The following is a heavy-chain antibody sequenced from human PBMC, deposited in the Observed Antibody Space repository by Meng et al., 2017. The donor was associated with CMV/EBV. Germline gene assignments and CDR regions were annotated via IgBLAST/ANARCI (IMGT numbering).Heavy chain of an antibody. CDR1: GFSLSTSGVG. CDR3: AHRRQHLQGRGFDY. D-gene: IGHD3-10*01. V-gene: IGHV2-5*01. Sequence: SGPTLVKPTQTLTLTCTFSGFSLSTSGVGVGWIRQPPGKALEWLALIYWNDDKRYSPSLKGRLTITKDTSKNQVVLTMTNMDPVDTATYYCAHRRQHLQGRGFDYWGQGTLVTVSS. J-gene: IGHJ4*02. CDR2: IYWNDDK.